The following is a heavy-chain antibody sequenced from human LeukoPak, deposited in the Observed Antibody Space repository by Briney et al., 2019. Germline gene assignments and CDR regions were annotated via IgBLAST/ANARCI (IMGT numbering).Heavy chain of an antibody. CDR1: GFTFSSYS. Sequence: GGSLRLSCVASGFTFSSYSMNWVRQAPGKGLEWVSSISSSSSYIYYADSVKGRFTISRDNAKNSLYLQMNSPRAEDTAVYYCARTPRETSYYYDSSGYSYYYYYGMDVWGQGTTVTVSS. CDR3: ARTPRETSYYYDSSGYSYYYYYGMDV. CDR2: ISSSSSYI. D-gene: IGHD3-22*01. J-gene: IGHJ6*02. V-gene: IGHV3-21*01.